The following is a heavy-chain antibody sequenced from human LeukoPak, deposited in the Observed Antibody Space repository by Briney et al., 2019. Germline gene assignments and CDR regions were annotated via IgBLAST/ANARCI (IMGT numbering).Heavy chain of an antibody. CDR1: GGTFSSYA. CDR3: ARLGPYYDSSGYGEYNWFDP. V-gene: IGHV1-69*13. J-gene: IGHJ5*02. Sequence: ASVKVSCTASGGTFSSYAISWVRQAPGQGLEWMGGIIPIFGTANYAQKFQGRVTITADESTSTAYMELSSLRSEDTAVYYCARLGPYYDSSGYGEYNWFDPWGQGTLVTVSS. D-gene: IGHD3-22*01. CDR2: IIPIFGTA.